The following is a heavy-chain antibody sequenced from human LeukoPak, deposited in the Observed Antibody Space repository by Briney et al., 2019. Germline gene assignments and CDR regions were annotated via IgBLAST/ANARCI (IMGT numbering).Heavy chain of an antibody. V-gene: IGHV4-31*11. J-gene: IGHJ4*02. D-gene: IGHD4-23*01. Sequence: SETLSLTCAVSGDSITSGGFYWSWIRQHPVKGLEWIGYIYYSGSTYYNPSLQSRVTISRDTSKNQVSLKMSSVTAADTAVYYCARTLHAGGNNSPLVYWGQGILVTVSS. CDR2: IYYSGST. CDR3: ARTLHAGGNNSPLVY. CDR1: GDSITSGGFY.